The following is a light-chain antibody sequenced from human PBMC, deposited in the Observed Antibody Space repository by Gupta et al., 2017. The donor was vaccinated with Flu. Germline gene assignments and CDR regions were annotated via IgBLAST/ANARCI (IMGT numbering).Light chain of an antibody. Sequence: ISCRSSQSLLHSNGYNYLDWYLQKPGQSPQLLIYLGSNRASGVPDRFSGSGSGTDFTLKISGVEAEDVGVYYCMQALQTPTFGQGTRLEIK. J-gene: IGKJ5*01. V-gene: IGKV2-28*01. CDR1: QSLLHSNGYNY. CDR3: MQALQTPT. CDR2: LGS.